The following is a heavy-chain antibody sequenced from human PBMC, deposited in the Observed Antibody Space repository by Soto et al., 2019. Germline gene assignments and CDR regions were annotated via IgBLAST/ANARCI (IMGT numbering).Heavy chain of an antibody. D-gene: IGHD2-21*02. Sequence: DVKLVESGGGLVQPGDSLRLSCEVSGFTFSMYSMSWVRQSPGKGLEWVAKIPQDGVDGHYADSVKGRFIISRDNDKNSLHLQLNNLRAEDTAVYYCARDRLILPAHDFFYGSDVWGRGATVTVSS. J-gene: IGHJ6*02. V-gene: IGHV3-7*03. CDR1: GFTFSMYS. CDR2: IPQDGVDG. CDR3: ARDRLILPAHDFFYGSDV.